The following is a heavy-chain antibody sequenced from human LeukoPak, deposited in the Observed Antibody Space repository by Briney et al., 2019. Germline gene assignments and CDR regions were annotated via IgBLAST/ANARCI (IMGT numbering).Heavy chain of an antibody. J-gene: IGHJ5*02. V-gene: IGHV1-8*01. D-gene: IGHD2-2*02. Sequence: RASVKVSCKASGYTFTSYDINWVRQATGQVLEWMGWMNPNSGNTGYAQKFQGRVTMTRNTSISTAYMELSSLRSEDTAVYYCARGWGYCSSTSCYSDWFDPWGQGTLVTVSS. CDR1: GYTFTSYD. CDR3: ARGWGYCSSTSCYSDWFDP. CDR2: MNPNSGNT.